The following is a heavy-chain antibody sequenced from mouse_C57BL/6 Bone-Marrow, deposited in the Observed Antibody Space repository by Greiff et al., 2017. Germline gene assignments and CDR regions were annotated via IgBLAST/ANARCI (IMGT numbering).Heavy chain of an antibody. CDR1: GFSLTSYG. CDR3: ARSLFLDD. J-gene: IGHJ2*01. CDR2: IWSGGST. D-gene: IGHD6-5*01. V-gene: IGHV2-2*01. Sequence: VKLMESGPGLVQPSQSLSITCTVSGFSLTSYGVHWVRQSPGQGLAWLGVIWSGGSTDSNAAFISRLSISKDNSKSQVFFKMNSLQADDTAIYYCARSLFLDDWGQGTTLTVSS.